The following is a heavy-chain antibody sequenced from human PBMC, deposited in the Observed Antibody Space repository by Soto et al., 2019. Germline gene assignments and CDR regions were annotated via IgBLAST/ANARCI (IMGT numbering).Heavy chain of an antibody. CDR1: GFTFSSYS. V-gene: IGHV3-21*01. Sequence: EVQLVESGGGLVKPGGSLRLSCAASGFTFSSYSMNWVRQAPGKGLEWVSSISSSSSYIYYADSVKGRFTISRDNAKNSLYLQMNSLRAEDTAVYYCARDHVDTAMVTDYWGQGTLVTVSS. J-gene: IGHJ4*02. CDR2: ISSSSSYI. CDR3: ARDHVDTAMVTDY. D-gene: IGHD5-18*01.